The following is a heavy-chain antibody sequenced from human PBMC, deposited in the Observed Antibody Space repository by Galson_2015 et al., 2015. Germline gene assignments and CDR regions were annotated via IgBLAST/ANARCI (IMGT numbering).Heavy chain of an antibody. V-gene: IGHV3-30-3*01. CDR3: ARVRSYHTYYFDY. Sequence: SLRLSCAASGFTFSSYAMHWVRQAPGKGLEWVAVISYDGSNKYYADSVKGRFTISRDNSKNTLYLQVNSLRAEDTAVYYCARVRSYHTYYFDYWGQGTLVTVSS. CDR1: GFTFSSYA. D-gene: IGHD2-2*02. J-gene: IGHJ4*02. CDR2: ISYDGSNK.